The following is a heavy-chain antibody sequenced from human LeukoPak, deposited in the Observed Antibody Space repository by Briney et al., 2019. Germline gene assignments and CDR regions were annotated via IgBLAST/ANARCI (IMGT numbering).Heavy chain of an antibody. CDR1: GFTFSSYA. J-gene: IGHJ4*02. V-gene: IGHV3-23*01. D-gene: IGHD3-3*01. CDR3: AKDPRSYFDFWAD. CDR2: ISGSGGTT. Sequence: GGSLRLSCAASGFTFSSYAMSWVRQAPGKGLEWVSAISGSGGTTYYADSVKGRVTISRDNSKNTLYLQMNSLRAEDTAVYYCAKDPRSYFDFWADWGQGTLVTVSS.